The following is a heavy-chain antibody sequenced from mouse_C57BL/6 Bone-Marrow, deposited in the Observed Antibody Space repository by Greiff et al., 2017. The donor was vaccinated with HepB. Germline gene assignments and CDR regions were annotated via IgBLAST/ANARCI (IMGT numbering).Heavy chain of an antibody. J-gene: IGHJ2*01. Sequence: EVHLVESGGGLVKPGGSLKLSCAASGFTFSSYTMSWVRQTPEKRLEWVATISGGGGNTYYPDSVKGRFTISRDNAKNTLYLQMSSLRSEDTALYYCARQNYSNYEDFDYWGQGTTLTVSS. CDR3: ARQNYSNYEDFDY. CDR1: GFTFSSYT. V-gene: IGHV5-9*01. D-gene: IGHD2-5*01. CDR2: ISGGGGNT.